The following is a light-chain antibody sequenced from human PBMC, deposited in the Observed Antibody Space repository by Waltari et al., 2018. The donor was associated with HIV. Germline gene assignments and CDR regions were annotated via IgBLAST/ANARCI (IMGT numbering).Light chain of an antibody. CDR2: SSS. CDR3: QQYYDSPQT. CDR1: QDIGTY. J-gene: IGKJ2*01. V-gene: IGKV1-8*01. Sequence: AIHMTQSPSSLSASTGDRIVISCRASQDIGTYLAWYQHTPGKAPELLISSSSTLESGVPSRFAGSGSETDFTLTISCLQSEDFATYYCQQYYDSPQTFGQGTKLEIK.